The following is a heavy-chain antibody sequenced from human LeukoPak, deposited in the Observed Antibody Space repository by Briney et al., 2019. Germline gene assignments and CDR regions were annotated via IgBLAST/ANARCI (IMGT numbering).Heavy chain of an antibody. CDR1: GGTFSSYA. Sequence: SVKVSCKASGGTFSSYAISWVRQAPGQGLEWMGGIIPIFGTANYAQKFQGRVTITTDESTSTAYMELSSLRSEDTAVYNCARESVRIAAAERGYFDYWGQGTLVTVSS. CDR2: IIPIFGTA. CDR3: ARESVRIAAAERGYFDY. V-gene: IGHV1-69*05. D-gene: IGHD6-13*01. J-gene: IGHJ4*02.